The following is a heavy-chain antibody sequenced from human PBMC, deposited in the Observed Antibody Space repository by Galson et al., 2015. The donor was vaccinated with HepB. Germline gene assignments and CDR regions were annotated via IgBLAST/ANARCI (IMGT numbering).Heavy chain of an antibody. D-gene: IGHD4-11*01. CDR1: GFTSSSFA. CDR2: ISGSGGST. J-gene: IGHJ4*02. Sequence: SLRLSCAASGFTSSSFAMSWVRQAPGKGLEWVSAISGSGGSTYYADSVKGRFTISRDNSKNTMYLQMNSLRAEDTAVYYCARCDYSNYPVDYWGQGTLVTVSS. CDR3: ARCDYSNYPVDY. V-gene: IGHV3-23*01.